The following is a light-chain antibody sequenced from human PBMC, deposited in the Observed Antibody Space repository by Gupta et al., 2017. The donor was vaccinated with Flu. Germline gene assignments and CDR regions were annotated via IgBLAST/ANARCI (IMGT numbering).Light chain of an antibody. CDR2: AAS. J-gene: IGKJ2*02. V-gene: IGKV1-39*01. Sequence: GDRVTITCRASQSVNTYLNWYQQKPGKAPNLLIYAASNLQSGVPSRFSGSGSGTDFTLTISSLQPEDCATYYCQQGYATPSTFGQGTKLEIK. CDR1: QSVNTY. CDR3: QQGYATPST.